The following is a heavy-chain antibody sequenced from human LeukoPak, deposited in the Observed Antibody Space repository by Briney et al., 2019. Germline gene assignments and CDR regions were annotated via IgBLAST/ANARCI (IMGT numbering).Heavy chain of an antibody. Sequence: SEALSLTCTVSGGSISSYYWSWIRQPPGKGLEWIGYIYYSGSTNYNPSLKSRVTISVDTSKNQFSLKLSSVTAADTAVYYCARSPYYGSGSYPYYFDYWGQGTLVTVSS. CDR2: IYYSGST. D-gene: IGHD3-10*01. V-gene: IGHV4-59*01. CDR3: ARSPYYGSGSYPYYFDY. CDR1: GGSISSYY. J-gene: IGHJ4*02.